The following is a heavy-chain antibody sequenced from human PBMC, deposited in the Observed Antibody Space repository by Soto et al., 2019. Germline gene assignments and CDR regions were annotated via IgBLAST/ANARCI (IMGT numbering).Heavy chain of an antibody. V-gene: IGHV1-18*01. J-gene: IGHJ4*02. CDR2: ISAYSGST. D-gene: IGHD6-13*01. Sequence: FTSYGISWVRQAPGQGLEWMGWISAYSGSTNYAQKLQGRVTMTTDTSTSTAYMELRSLGTDDTAVYYCARSIAAAVDFDYWGQGTLVTVSS. CDR1: FTSYG. CDR3: ARSIAAAVDFDY.